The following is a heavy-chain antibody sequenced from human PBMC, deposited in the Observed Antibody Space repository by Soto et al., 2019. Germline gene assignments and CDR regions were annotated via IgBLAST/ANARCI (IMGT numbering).Heavy chain of an antibody. V-gene: IGHV3-30*03. CDR3: AIVRVADSPLDH. CDR2: MSYDGSAK. Sequence: QVQLVESGGGVVQPGRSLRLSCEGSGFSFSNNGMHWVRQAPGKGLEWVAFMSYDGSAKFLADSVKGRFTISRDNSKSTLFLHMSSLRAEDTAMYYCAIVRVADSPLDHWGQGTLVTVSS. CDR1: GFSFSNNG. J-gene: IGHJ4*02. D-gene: IGHD3-10*02.